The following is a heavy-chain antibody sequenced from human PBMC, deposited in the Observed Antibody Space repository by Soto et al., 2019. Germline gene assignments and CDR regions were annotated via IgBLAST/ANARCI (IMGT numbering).Heavy chain of an antibody. CDR3: ARDHAEYDSSGYGTIDY. D-gene: IGHD3-22*01. CDR2: IYYSGST. V-gene: IGHV4-30-4*01. J-gene: IGHJ4*02. Sequence: PSETLSLTCTVSGGSISSGDYYWSWIRQPPGKGLEWIGYIYYSGSTYYNPSLKSRVTISVDTSKNQFSLKLSSVTAADTAVYYCARDHAEYDSSGYGTIDYWGQGTLVTVSS. CDR1: GGSISSGDYY.